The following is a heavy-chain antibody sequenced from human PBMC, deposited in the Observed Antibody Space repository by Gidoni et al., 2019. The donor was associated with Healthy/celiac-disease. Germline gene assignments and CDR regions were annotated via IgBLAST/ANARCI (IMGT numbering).Heavy chain of an antibody. D-gene: IGHD3-22*01. CDR2: IIPIFGTA. CDR3: ARAGTMIVVVTHAFDI. CDR1: GGTFSSYA. Sequence: QVQLVQSGAEVKKPGSSVKVSCKASGGTFSSYAISWVGQAPGQGLEWMGGIIPIFGTANYAQKFQGRVTITADESTSTAYMELSSLRSEDTAVYYCARAGTMIVVVTHAFDIWGQGTMVTVSS. J-gene: IGHJ3*02. V-gene: IGHV1-69*01.